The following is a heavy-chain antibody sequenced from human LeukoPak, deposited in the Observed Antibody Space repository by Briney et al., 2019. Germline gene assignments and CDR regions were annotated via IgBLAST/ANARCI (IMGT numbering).Heavy chain of an antibody. J-gene: IGHJ4*02. Sequence: PGGSLRLSCAASEFSVGSNYMTWVRQAPGKGLEWVSLIYSGGSTYYADSVKGRFTISRDNSKNTLYLQMNSLRAEDTAVYYCASGRYCSSTSCQNYFDYWGQGTLVTVSS. D-gene: IGHD2-2*01. CDR3: ASGRYCSSTSCQNYFDY. CDR1: EFSVGSNY. CDR2: IYSGGST. V-gene: IGHV3-66*01.